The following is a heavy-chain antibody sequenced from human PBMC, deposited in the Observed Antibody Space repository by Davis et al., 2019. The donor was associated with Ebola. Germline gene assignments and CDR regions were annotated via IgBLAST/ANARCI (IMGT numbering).Heavy chain of an antibody. V-gene: IGHV3-7*03. J-gene: IGHJ5*02. CDR1: GFTFSSSW. D-gene: IGHD3-10*01. Sequence: PGGSLRLSCAASGFTFSSSWMSWVRQAPGKGLEWVANIKQDGSEQYYVDSVKGRFTISRDNAKNSLYLQMNSLRAEDTAVYYCARERGLWFGELLSDNWFDPWGQGTLVTVSS. CDR3: ARERGLWFGELLSDNWFDP. CDR2: IKQDGSEQ.